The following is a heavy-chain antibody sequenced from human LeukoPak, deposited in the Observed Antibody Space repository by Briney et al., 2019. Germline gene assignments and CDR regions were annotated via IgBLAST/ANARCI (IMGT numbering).Heavy chain of an antibody. V-gene: IGHV4-39*01. J-gene: IGHJ4*02. CDR2: IHYSGIT. Sequence: PPETPSLTPVVSGGSICGSSHCWGWVRQPPGKGPEWVGSIHYSGITYYRPSLKSPVTISVDTSKNQFSLKLTSVTAADTAVYYCARHLDYYGSGRYLGLWGQGTQVTVSS. CDR3: ARHLDYYGSGRYLGL. D-gene: IGHD3-10*01. CDR1: GGSICGSSHC.